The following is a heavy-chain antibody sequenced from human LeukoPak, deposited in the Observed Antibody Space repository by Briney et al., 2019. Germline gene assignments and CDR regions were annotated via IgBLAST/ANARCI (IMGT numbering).Heavy chain of an antibody. J-gene: IGHJ4*02. CDR3: ARSPSWGYYDSSAYYFDY. CDR2: IYYSGST. D-gene: IGHD3-22*01. Sequence: RPSETLSLTCTVSGGSISSYYWSWIRQPPGKGLEWIGDIYYSGSTNYNPSLKSRVTISVDTSKNQFSLKLSSVTAADTAVYYCARSPSWGYYDSSAYYFDYWGQGTLVTVSS. CDR1: GGSISSYY. V-gene: IGHV4-59*01.